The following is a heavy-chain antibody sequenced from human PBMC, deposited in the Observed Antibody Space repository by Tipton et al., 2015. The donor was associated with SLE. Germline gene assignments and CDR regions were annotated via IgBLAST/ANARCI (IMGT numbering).Heavy chain of an antibody. CDR1: GGSFSGYH. CDR2: IDYSGST. Sequence: TLSLTCAVYGGSFSGYHWRWIRQPPGKGLEWIGNIDYSGSTHDNPSLKSRVTTSVDTSKNQFSLKLNSVTAADTAVYYCARSTASWSYYFASWGQGTLVTVSS. CDR3: ARSTASWSYYFAS. J-gene: IGHJ4*02. V-gene: IGHV4-34*01. D-gene: IGHD6-13*01.